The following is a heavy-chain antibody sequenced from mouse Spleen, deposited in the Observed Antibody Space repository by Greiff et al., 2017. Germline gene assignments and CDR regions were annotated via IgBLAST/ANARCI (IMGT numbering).Heavy chain of an antibody. CDR2: ISSGGGNT. D-gene: IGHD4-1*01. CDR1: GFTFSSYA. Sequence: EVQGVESGGGLVKLGGSLKLSCAASGFTFSSYAMSWVRQTPEKRLEWVATISSGGGNTYYPDSVKGRFAISRDNAKNTLYLQMSSLKSEDTAMYYCATLWDVSWFACWGQGTLVTVSA. CDR3: ATLWDVSWFAC. V-gene: IGHV5-9-3*01. J-gene: IGHJ3*01.